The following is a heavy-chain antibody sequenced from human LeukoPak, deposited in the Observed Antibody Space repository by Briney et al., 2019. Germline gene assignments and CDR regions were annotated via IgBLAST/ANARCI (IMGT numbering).Heavy chain of an antibody. CDR3: ARLVPPNRRRYYFDY. D-gene: IGHD6-13*01. CDR1: GGSFSGYY. CDR2: INHSGST. J-gene: IGHJ4*02. Sequence: SETLSLTCAVYGGSFSGYYWSWIRQPPGKGLEWIGEINHSGSTNYNPSLKSRVTISVDTSKNQFSLRLSSVTAADTAVYYCARLVPPNRRRYYFDYWGQGTLVTVSS. V-gene: IGHV4-34*01.